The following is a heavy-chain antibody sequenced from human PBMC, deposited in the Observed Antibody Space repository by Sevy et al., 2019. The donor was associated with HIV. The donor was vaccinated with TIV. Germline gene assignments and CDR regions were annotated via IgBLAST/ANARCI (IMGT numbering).Heavy chain of an antibody. J-gene: IGHJ4*02. V-gene: IGHV4-31*03. CDR3: ASLIIAARPYLDY. CDR1: GGSISSGGYY. CDR2: IYYSGST. Sequence: SETLSLTCTVSGGSISSGGYYWSWIRQHPGKGLEGIGYIYYSGSTYYNPSLKSRVTISVDTSKNQFSLKLSSVTAADTAVYYCASLIIAARPYLDYWGQGTLVTVSS. D-gene: IGHD6-6*01.